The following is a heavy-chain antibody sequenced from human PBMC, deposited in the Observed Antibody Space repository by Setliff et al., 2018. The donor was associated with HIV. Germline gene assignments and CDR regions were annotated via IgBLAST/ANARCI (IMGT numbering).Heavy chain of an antibody. V-gene: IGHV4-4*09. Sequence: SETLSLTCTVSGGSISSYYWSWIRQPPGKGLEWIGYIYTSGSTNYNPSLQSRVTISLETSKNQFSLKLTSVTAADTAVYYCARLSGDYYYFDYWGQGTLVTVSS. D-gene: IGHD2-21*02. J-gene: IGHJ4*02. CDR2: IYTSGST. CDR1: GGSISSYY. CDR3: ARLSGDYYYFDY.